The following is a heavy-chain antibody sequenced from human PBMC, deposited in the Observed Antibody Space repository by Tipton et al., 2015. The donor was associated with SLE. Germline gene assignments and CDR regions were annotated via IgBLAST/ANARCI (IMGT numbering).Heavy chain of an antibody. V-gene: IGHV3-21*04. Sequence: GSLRLSCAASGFTFSSYSMNWVRQAPGKGLEWVSHISSSSSYIYYADSVKGRFTISRDNSKNTLYLQMNSLRAEDTAVYYCANQGWGPEQQLPLDYWGQGTLVTVSS. D-gene: IGHD6-13*01. J-gene: IGHJ4*02. CDR3: ANQGWGPEQQLPLDY. CDR1: GFTFSSYS. CDR2: ISSSSSYI.